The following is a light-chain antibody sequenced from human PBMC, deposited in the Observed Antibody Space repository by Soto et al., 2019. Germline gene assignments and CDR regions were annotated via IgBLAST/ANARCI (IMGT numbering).Light chain of an antibody. CDR2: GAS. CDR3: LHYDSSPFI. J-gene: IGKJ2*01. V-gene: IGKV3-20*01. Sequence: EIVLTQSPGTLSLSPGERATLSCRASQSVSSSYLAWYQQKPGQAPRLLIYGASSRATGIPARFSGSGSETDFTLTISGLEPEDFAVYYCLHYDSSPFIFGQGTKLEIK. CDR1: QSVSSSY.